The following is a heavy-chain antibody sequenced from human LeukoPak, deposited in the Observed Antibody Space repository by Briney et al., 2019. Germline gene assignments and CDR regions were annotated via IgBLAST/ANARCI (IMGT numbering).Heavy chain of an antibody. CDR3: AKCRFCSSTNCHSVGYFDY. V-gene: IGHV3-23*01. D-gene: IGHD2-2*01. CDR2: ISESGGST. Sequence: GGSLRLSCAACGFTFSSYAMSWVRQAPGKGLEWVSGISESGGSTFYADPVKGRFTISRDNSKNTLYLQMNSLRAEDTAVYYCAKCRFCSSTNCHSVGYFDYWGQGTLVSVSS. J-gene: IGHJ4*02. CDR1: GFTFSSYA.